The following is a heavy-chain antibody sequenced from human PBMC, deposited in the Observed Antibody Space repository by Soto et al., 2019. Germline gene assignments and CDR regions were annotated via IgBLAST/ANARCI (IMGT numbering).Heavy chain of an antibody. D-gene: IGHD6-19*01. CDR2: ISAYNGNT. J-gene: IGHJ5*02. CDR3: ASTIAVAGMDWFDP. V-gene: IGHV1-18*01. CDR1: GYTFTSYG. Sequence: GASVKVSCKASGYTFTSYGISWVRQAPGQGLEWMGWISAYNGNTNYAQKLQGRVTMTTDTSTSTAYMELRSLRSDDTAVYYCASTIAVAGMDWFDPWGQGTLVTVSS.